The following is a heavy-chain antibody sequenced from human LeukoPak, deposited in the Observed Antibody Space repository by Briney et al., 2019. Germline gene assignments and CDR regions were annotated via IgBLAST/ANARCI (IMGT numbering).Heavy chain of an antibody. V-gene: IGHV1-8*03. CDR2: MNPNSGNT. D-gene: IGHD3-22*01. CDR3: ARGLNYYDSSGYDAFDI. Sequence: ASVNVSCKASGYTFTSYDINWVRQATGQGLEWMGWMNPNSGNTGYAQKFQGRVTITRNTSISTAYMELSSLRSEDTAVYYCARGLNYYDSSGYDAFDIWGQGTMVTVSS. J-gene: IGHJ3*02. CDR1: GYTFTSYD.